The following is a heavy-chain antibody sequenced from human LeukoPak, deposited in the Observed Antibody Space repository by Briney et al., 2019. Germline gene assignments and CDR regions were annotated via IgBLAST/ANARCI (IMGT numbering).Heavy chain of an antibody. Sequence: PSETLSLTCTVSGYSISSGYYWGWIRPPPGKGLEWIGSDYHSGRTYYNPSLKSQVTISVDTSKNQFSLKLSSVTAADTAVYYCARVDRSSGGYYYYMDVWGKGTTVTVSS. V-gene: IGHV4-38-2*02. CDR2: DYHSGRT. CDR3: ARVDRSSGGYYYYMDV. D-gene: IGHD6-6*01. CDR1: GYSISSGYY. J-gene: IGHJ6*03.